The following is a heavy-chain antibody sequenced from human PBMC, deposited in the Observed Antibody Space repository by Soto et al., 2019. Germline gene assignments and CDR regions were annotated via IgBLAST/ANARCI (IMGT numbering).Heavy chain of an antibody. D-gene: IGHD3-3*01. J-gene: IGHJ6*04. CDR1: GYTFTSYG. CDR2: ISAYNGNT. Sequence: QVPLVQSGAEVKKPGASVKVSCKASGYTFTSYGISWVRQAPGQGLEWMGWISAYNGNTNYAQKLQGRVTMTTDTSTSTAYMELRSLRSDDTAVYYCARGSEIFGVVVPNYYYGIDVWGKGTTVTVSS. CDR3: ARGSEIFGVVVPNYYYGIDV. V-gene: IGHV1-18*01.